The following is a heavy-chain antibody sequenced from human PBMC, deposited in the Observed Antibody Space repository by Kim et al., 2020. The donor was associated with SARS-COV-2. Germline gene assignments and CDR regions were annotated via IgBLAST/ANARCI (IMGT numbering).Heavy chain of an antibody. V-gene: IGHV3-9*01. CDR3: ARDIGPGGSSDIEN. J-gene: IGHJ4*02. CDR2: ISWNSDNI. Sequence: GGSLRLSCAASGFSFDDYAMHWVRQRPGKGLEWVSRISWNSDNIGYADSVKGRFTISRDNAKSSLYLQMDNLRTEDTAFYYCARDIGPGGSSDIENWGQGALGTVST. CDR1: GFSFDDYA. D-gene: IGHD1-26*01.